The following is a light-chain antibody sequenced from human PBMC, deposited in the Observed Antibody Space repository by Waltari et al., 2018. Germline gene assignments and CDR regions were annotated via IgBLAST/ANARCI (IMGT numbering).Light chain of an antibody. J-gene: IGKJ4*01. Sequence: EIVLTQSPGTLSLSPGERATLSCRASQSVKMYLAPYQQKPGQAPRLLIYDAATRATGIPARFSGSGSGTDFILTISGLEPEDFGVYYCQQRTDWPLTFGGGTKVEIK. CDR1: QSVKMY. V-gene: IGKV3-11*01. CDR3: QQRTDWPLT. CDR2: DAA.